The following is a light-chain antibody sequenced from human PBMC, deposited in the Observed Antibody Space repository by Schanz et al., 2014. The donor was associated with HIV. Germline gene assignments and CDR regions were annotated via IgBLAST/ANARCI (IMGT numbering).Light chain of an antibody. Sequence: EIVLTQSPATLSLSPGERATLSCRARQSVSSDLAWYQQKPGQAPRLLISGASSRATGIPDRFSGSGSGTDFTLTISRLEPEDFAVYYCQQRSNWPVTFGQGTRLEIK. CDR1: QSVSSD. V-gene: IGKV3-11*01. CDR2: GAS. CDR3: QQRSNWPVT. J-gene: IGKJ5*01.